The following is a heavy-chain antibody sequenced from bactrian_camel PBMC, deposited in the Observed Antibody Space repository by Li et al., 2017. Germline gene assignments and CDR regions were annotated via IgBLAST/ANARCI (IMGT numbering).Heavy chain of an antibody. J-gene: IGHJ4*01. CDR2: IEGDGTA. Sequence: VQLVESGGGSVQPGGSLRLYCVVSGYSASFRCMAWYRQAPGKEREEVASLESDIEGDGTATYTDSVKGRFTIFKGKTKGVLANLRMDNLKPEDTAMYYCAAESGCWVHGALGLFPLIGAWGPRSPSP. V-gene: IGHV3S53*01. CDR1: GYSASFRC. D-gene: IGHD1*01. CDR3: AAESGCWVHGALGLFPL.